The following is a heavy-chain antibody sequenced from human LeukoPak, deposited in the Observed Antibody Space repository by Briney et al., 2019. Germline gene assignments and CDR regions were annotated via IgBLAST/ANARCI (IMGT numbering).Heavy chain of an antibody. CDR3: ARSHQLFDWLLI. V-gene: IGHV4-38-2*01. CDR1: GYSISSGYY. J-gene: IGHJ4*02. Sequence: PSETLSLTCAVSGYSISSGYYWGWIRQPPGKGLEWIGSIYHSGSTYYNPSLKSRVTISVDTSKNQFSLKLSSVTAADTAVYYCARSHQLFDWLLIRGQGTLVTVSS. CDR2: IYHSGST. D-gene: IGHD3-9*01.